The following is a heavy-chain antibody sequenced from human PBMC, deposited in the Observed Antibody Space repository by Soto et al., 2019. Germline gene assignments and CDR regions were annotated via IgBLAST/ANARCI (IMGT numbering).Heavy chain of an antibody. CDR1: GFTFSSYA. CDR2: ISYDGSNK. J-gene: IGHJ1*01. Sequence: QVQLVESGGGVVQPGRSLRLSCAASGFTFSSYAMHWVRQAPGKGLEWVAVISYDGSNKYYADSVKGRFTISRDNSKNTLYLQMNSLRAEDTAVYYGASPYYDSSALQHWGQGTLVTVSS. CDR3: ASPYYDSSALQH. V-gene: IGHV3-30-3*01. D-gene: IGHD3-22*01.